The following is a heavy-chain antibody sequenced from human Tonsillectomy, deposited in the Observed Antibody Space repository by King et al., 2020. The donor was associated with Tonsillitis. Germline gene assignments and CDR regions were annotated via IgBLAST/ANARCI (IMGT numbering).Heavy chain of an antibody. CDR1: GFTFSSYE. D-gene: IGHD6-19*01. J-gene: IGHJ5*01. V-gene: IGHV3-48*03. Sequence: VQLVESGGGLVQPGGSLRLSCAASGFTFSSYEMNWVRQAPGKGLEWVSYLSSRGSTIYYADSGNGLFTISRDNAKNLLFLQMNSLRAEDTAVYYCARDLDSSGFYSWGQGTLVTVSS. CDR3: ARDLDSSGFYS. CDR2: LSSRGSTI.